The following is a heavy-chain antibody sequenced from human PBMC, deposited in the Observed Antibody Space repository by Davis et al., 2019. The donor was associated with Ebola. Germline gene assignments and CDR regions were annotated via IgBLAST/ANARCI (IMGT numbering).Heavy chain of an antibody. Sequence: GESLKISCVASGFTFRTFGMQWVRQAPGKGLEWVAVISRDETTYYYSDSVKGRFIVSRDNSKNSVFLQMDSLETEDTAMYYCAKEGSGKAQLAYDIWGRGTMVTVSS. CDR2: ISRDETTY. J-gene: IGHJ3*02. V-gene: IGHV3-30*18. CDR1: GFTFRTFG. CDR3: AKEGSGKAQLAYDI. D-gene: IGHD6-19*01.